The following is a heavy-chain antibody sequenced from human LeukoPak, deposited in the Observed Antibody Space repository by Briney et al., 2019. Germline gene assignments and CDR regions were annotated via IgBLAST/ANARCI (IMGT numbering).Heavy chain of an antibody. D-gene: IGHD6-13*01. CDR1: GFTFRSYW. CDR3: AKAWAAAGTFAS. J-gene: IGHJ4*02. Sequence: GGSLRLSCAASGFTFRSYWMCWVRQAPGKGLEWVANLKQDGSEEIYVDSVKGRFTISRDNAENSLFLQMNSLRVEDTAVYYCAKAWAAAGTFASWGQGTLVTVSS. CDR2: LKQDGSEE. V-gene: IGHV3-7*05.